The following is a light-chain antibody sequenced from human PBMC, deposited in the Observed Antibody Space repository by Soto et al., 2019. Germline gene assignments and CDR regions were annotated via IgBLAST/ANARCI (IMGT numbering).Light chain of an antibody. CDR3: QQYASSPDT. CDR2: GAS. J-gene: IGKJ2*01. Sequence: EIVLTQSPGTLSLSPGERATLSCRASQSVSSSYLAWYQQKPGQAPRLLIYGASSRATDIPDRFSGSGSGTDFTLTISRLEPEDFAVYYCQQYASSPDTFGQGTKLEIK. CDR1: QSVSSSY. V-gene: IGKV3-20*01.